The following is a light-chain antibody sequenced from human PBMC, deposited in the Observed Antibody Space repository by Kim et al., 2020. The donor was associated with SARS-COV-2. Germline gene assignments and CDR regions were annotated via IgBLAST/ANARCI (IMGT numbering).Light chain of an antibody. Sequence: ASVGDRVTITCRASQDISNYLAWYQQKPRKAPKLLLYAASTLQSGVPSRFSGSGSGTDFTLTISSLQPEDVATYYCQNYNSAPFTFGPGTKVDIK. CDR1: QDISNY. CDR3: QNYNSAPFT. CDR2: AAS. J-gene: IGKJ3*01. V-gene: IGKV1-27*01.